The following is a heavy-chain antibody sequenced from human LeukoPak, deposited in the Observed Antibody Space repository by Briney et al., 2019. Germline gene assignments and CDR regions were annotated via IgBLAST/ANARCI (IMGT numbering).Heavy chain of an antibody. CDR3: AKDRVGSSTLDFQH. CDR2: IFPNGKT. CDR1: GGSISSYY. D-gene: IGHD1-26*01. Sequence: PSETLSLTCSVSGGSISSYYWSWIRQSAGKGLEWMGRIFPNGKTNYNPSLKSRATMLVDTSKNQLSLKLSSVTAADTAVYYCAKDRVGSSTLDFQHWGQGTLVSVSS. V-gene: IGHV4-4*07. J-gene: IGHJ1*01.